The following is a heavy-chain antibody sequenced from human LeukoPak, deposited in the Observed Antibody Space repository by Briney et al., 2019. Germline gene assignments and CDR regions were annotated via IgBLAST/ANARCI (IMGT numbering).Heavy chain of an antibody. V-gene: IGHV4-4*07. J-gene: IGHJ6*03. CDR1: GGAIISYY. Sequence: SETLSLTCSVSGGAIISYYWSWIRQPAGKGPEWIGRIYPTGNTDYNPSLKTRVTMSTDLSKKQFSLRLRSVTAADTAVYYCARLKFYDSTGYSPGYYMDVWGKGTAVTASS. CDR3: ARLKFYDSTGYSPGYYMDV. CDR2: IYPTGNT. D-gene: IGHD3-22*01.